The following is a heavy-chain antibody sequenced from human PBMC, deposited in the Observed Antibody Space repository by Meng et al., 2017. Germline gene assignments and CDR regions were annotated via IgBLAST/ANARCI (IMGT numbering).Heavy chain of an antibody. CDR2: IYPGDSDT. CDR1: GYSFTSYW. D-gene: IGHD1-1*01. Sequence: GESLKISCKGSGYSFTSYWIGWVRQMPGKGLEWMGIIYPGDSDTRYSPSFQGQVTISADNSISTAYLQWSSLEASDTAMYYCGRLRRQLERSAGGLLFDYWGQGTRVTVAS. J-gene: IGHJ4*02. CDR3: GRLRRQLERSAGGLLFDY. V-gene: IGHV5-51*01.